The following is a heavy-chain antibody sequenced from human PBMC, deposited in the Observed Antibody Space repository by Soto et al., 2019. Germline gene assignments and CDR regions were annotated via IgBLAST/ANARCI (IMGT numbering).Heavy chain of an antibody. V-gene: IGHV3-23*01. CDR2: ISGGGENT. J-gene: IGHJ4*02. D-gene: IGHD4-17*01. Sequence: EVQLFESGGGFVQPGGSLRLSCEASGFTFRSSAMSWVRQAPGKGLEWVSGISGGGENTYYTDSVKGRCTISRDNSENPVSVQKSSLRAEDSAIYYCAKDRTTVSTEFAFRGQGTLVT. CDR3: AKDRTTVSTEFAF. CDR1: GFTFRSSA.